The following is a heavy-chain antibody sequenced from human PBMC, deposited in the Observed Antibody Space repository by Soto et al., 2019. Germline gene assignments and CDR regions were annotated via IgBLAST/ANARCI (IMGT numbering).Heavy chain of an antibody. CDR2: IYTDGTT. CDR1: CDSISDYFY. D-gene: IGHD2-15*01. V-gene: IGHV4-4*07. CDR3: AREVRGGFTGIFDQ. J-gene: IGHJ4*02. Sequence: SETLSLTCTVSCDSISDYFYWSWIRQPAGKGLEWIGRIYTDGTTKYNPSLKSRVTLSLDKSKNQFSLRLSSVTAADTAVYYFAREVRGGFTGIFDQWGRGSQVTVSS.